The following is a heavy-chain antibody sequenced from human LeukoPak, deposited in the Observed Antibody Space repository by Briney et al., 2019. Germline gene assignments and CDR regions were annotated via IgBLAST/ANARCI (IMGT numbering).Heavy chain of an antibody. D-gene: IGHD1-26*01. CDR2: INHSGST. V-gene: IGHV4-34*01. CDR1: GGSISSYY. CDR3: ARGRWELKRRAFDI. Sequence: PSETLSLTCTVSGGSISSYYWSWIRQPPGKGLEWIGEINHSGSTNYNPSLKSRVTISVDTSKNQFSLKLSSVTAADTAVYYCARGRWELKRRAFDIWGQGTMVTVSS. J-gene: IGHJ3*02.